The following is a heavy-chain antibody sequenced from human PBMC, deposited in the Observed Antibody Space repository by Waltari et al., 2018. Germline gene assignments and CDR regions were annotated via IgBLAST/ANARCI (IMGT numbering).Heavy chain of an antibody. D-gene: IGHD4-17*01. V-gene: IGHV4-39*01. CDR3: ARXESFYDYGDXXLDAFDI. Sequence: QLQLXESGPGLVKPSETLSLTXTVSGGSISXSSYYWXWIRPPPGKGLGWIGTIYYSGTTYYNPSXKSRVTISVDTSXKQXSLXLXSXTAPDTAVXXCARXESFYDYGDXXLDAFDIXGQGTMVTVXS. CDR1: GGSISXSSYY. J-gene: IGHJ3*02. CDR2: IYYSGTT.